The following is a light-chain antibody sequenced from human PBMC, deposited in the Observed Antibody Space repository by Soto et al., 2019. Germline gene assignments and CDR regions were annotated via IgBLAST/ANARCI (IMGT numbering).Light chain of an antibody. CDR2: DVN. J-gene: IGLJ2*01. CDR1: SSEIGGYNY. V-gene: IGLV2-11*01. CDR3: CSYAGSYVV. Sequence: QSALTQPRSVSGSPRQSVTISCTETSSEIGGYNYVSWYQQHPDKAPKLMIYDVNKRPSGVPDRFSGSKSGNTASLTISGLQTEDEGDYYFCSYAGSYVVFGGGTKVTVL.